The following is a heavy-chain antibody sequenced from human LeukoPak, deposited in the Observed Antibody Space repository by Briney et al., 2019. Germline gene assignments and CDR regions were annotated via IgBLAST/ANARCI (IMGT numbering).Heavy chain of an antibody. J-gene: IGHJ4*02. CDR2: IIPIFGTA. Sequence: GASVKVSCKASGGTFSSYAISWVRQAPGQGLEWMGGIIPIFGTANYAQKFQGRVTITADESTSTAYMELSSLRSEETAVYYCASNGYSSGWPGYYFDYWGQGTLVTVSS. V-gene: IGHV1-69*13. D-gene: IGHD6-19*01. CDR3: ASNGYSSGWPGYYFDY. CDR1: GGTFSSYA.